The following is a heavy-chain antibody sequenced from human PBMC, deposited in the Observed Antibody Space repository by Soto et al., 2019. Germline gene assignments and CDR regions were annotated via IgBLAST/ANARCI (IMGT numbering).Heavy chain of an antibody. CDR1: GGSFSGYY. J-gene: IGHJ4*02. CDR3: ARGHSYGSGSYSRTAKPRAIDY. CDR2: INHSGST. D-gene: IGHD3-10*01. V-gene: IGHV4-34*01. Sequence: SETLSLTCAVYGGSFSGYYWSWIRQPPGKGLEWIGEINHSGSTNYNPSLKSRVTISVDTSKNQFSLKLSSVTAADTAVYYCARGHSYGSGSYSRTAKPRAIDYWGQGTLVTVSS.